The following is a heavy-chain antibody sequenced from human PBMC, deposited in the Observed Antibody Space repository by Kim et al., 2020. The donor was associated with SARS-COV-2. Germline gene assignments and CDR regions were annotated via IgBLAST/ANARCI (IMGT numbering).Heavy chain of an antibody. CDR2: IYHSGST. CDR1: GYSISSGYY. CDR3: AGASGDIVVVPAAPFDY. Sequence: SETLSLTCTVSGYSISSGYYWGWIRQPPGKGLEWIGSIYHSGSTYYNPSLKSRVTISVDTSKNQFSLKLSSVTAADTAVYYCAGASGDIVVVPAAPFDYWGQGTLVTVSS. J-gene: IGHJ4*02. D-gene: IGHD2-2*01. V-gene: IGHV4-38-2*02.